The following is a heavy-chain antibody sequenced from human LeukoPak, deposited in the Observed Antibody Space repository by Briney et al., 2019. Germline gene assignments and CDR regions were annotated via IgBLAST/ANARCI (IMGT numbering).Heavy chain of an antibody. J-gene: IGHJ4*02. CDR2: ISSSSSYI. D-gene: IGHD4-17*01. CDR1: GFTFSSYS. V-gene: IGHV3-21*01. Sequence: GGSLRLSCAASGFTFSSYSMNWVRQAPGKGLEWVSSISSSSSYIYYADSVKGRFTISRDNAKNSLYLQMNSLRAEDTAVYYCARGDSIYGDYVAVYYFDYWGQGTLVTVSS. CDR3: ARGDSIYGDYVAVYYFDY.